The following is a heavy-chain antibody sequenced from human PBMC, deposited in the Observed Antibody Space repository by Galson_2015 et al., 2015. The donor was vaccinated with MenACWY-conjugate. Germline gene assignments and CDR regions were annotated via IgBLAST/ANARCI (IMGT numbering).Heavy chain of an antibody. CDR3: AKDHEYSSGWYFEWNY. D-gene: IGHD6-19*01. CDR2: ISGSGGST. J-gene: IGHJ4*02. CDR1: GFTFSSYA. V-gene: IGHV3-23*01. Sequence: SLRLSCAASGFTFSSYAMSWVRQAPGKGLEWVSAISGSGGSTYYADSVKGRFTISRDNSKNTLYLQMNSLRAEDTAVYYCAKDHEYSSGWYFEWNYWGQGTLVTVSS.